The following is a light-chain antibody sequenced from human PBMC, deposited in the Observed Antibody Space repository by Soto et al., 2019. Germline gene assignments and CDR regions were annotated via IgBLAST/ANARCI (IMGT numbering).Light chain of an antibody. CDR3: QQCAGSPLFS. CDR2: TTS. CDR1: ESVTSSC. Sequence: EIVLTQSPGTLPLSPEERATLSCTASESVTSSCLAWYQRKPGQAPRLLMHTTSIMATDIPDRFSGTGSGTDFTLTIIRLEPEDSAVYYCQQCAGSPLFSFGPGTRVDI. J-gene: IGKJ3*01. V-gene: IGKV3-20*01.